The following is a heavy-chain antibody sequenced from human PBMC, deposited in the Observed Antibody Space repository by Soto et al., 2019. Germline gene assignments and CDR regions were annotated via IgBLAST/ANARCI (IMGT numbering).Heavy chain of an antibody. CDR3: ARHGHCSGGSCSLYYYYGMDV. V-gene: IGHV5-10-1*01. D-gene: IGHD2-15*01. CDR1: GYSFTSYW. Sequence: GESLKISCKGSGYSFTSYWISWVRQMPGKDLEWMGRIDPSDSYTNYSPSFQGHVTISADKSISTAYLQWSSLKASDTAIYYCARHGHCSGGSCSLYYYYGMDVWGQGTTVTVS. J-gene: IGHJ6*02. CDR2: IDPSDSYT.